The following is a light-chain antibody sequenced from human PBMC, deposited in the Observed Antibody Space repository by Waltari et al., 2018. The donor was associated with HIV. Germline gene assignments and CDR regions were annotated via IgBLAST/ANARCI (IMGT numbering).Light chain of an antibody. J-gene: IGLJ1*01. Sequence: GQRVTISCSGGSSNIGSNYVFWYQLLPGTAPKLLVYRNDQRPSGVPDRLSGSKSGTSASLAISGLRSEDEADYYCAAWDDSLSGYVFGTGTKVTVL. V-gene: IGLV1-47*01. CDR2: RND. CDR1: SSNIGSNY. CDR3: AAWDDSLSGYV.